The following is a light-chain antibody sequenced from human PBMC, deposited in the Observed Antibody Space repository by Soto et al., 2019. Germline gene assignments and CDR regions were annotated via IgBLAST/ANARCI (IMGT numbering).Light chain of an antibody. Sequence: EILLTQSPCTLALSPGERATLSCRASQSVSNKLAWFQQKPGQVPRVLIYDASNRATGIPARFSGSGSGTDFTLTISSLEHEDFAVYYCQQRNNWHPVTFGGGTKVDIK. CDR2: DAS. CDR1: QSVSNK. V-gene: IGKV3D-11*02. CDR3: QQRNNWHPVT. J-gene: IGKJ4*01.